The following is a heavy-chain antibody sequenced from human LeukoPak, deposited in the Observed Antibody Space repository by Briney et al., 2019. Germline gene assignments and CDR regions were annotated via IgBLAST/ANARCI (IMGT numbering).Heavy chain of an antibody. Sequence: SETLSLTCTVSGGSINNLFWTWIRQPPGKGLEWIGYFSYSGGNTYNPSLKSRVTISIDTSKNQFSLNLNSVTAADTAVYYCAREGPLGKYYDYWGPGTLVTVSS. CDR1: GGSINNLF. D-gene: IGHD3-16*01. V-gene: IGHV4-59*01. CDR3: AREGPLGKYYDY. CDR2: FSYSGGN. J-gene: IGHJ4*02.